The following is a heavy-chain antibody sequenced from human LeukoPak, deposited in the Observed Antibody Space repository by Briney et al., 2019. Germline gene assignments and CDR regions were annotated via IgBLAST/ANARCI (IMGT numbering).Heavy chain of an antibody. Sequence: PGGSLRLSCGASGFSFSSFTMNWVRQTPGKGLELVAYISGGSTTIHYADSVKGRLTISRDNAKSSLYLQMNSLRAEDTAVYYCVFYGSGSYYNVDYWGQGTLVTVSS. CDR1: GFSFSSFT. CDR3: VFYGSGSYYNVDY. CDR2: ISGGSTTI. J-gene: IGHJ4*02. D-gene: IGHD3-10*01. V-gene: IGHV3-48*04.